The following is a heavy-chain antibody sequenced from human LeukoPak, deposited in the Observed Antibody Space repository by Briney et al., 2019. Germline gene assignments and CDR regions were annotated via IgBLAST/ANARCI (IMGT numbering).Heavy chain of an antibody. D-gene: IGHD3-10*01. CDR2: VYTSGST. CDR1: GGSIRSGSYY. Sequence: SETLSLTCTVSGGSIRSGSYYWSWIRQAAGKGLEWIGRVYTSGSTNYNPSLESRVTISVDTSKNQFSLNLSSVTAADTAVYYCAGGVTIVRGTSKHFDYWSQGTLVTVSS. CDR3: AGGVTIVRGTSKHFDY. V-gene: IGHV4-61*02. J-gene: IGHJ4*02.